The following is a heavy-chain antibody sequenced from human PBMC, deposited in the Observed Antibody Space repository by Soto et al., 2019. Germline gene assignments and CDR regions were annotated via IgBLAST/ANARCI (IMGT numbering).Heavy chain of an antibody. CDR1: ELTLYKYW. CDR2: VSLDGSEA. V-gene: IGHV3-7*05. CDR3: ARGKGWVDS. J-gene: IGHJ5*01. Sequence: EMRLVESGGDLVQPGESLTLSCSASELTLYKYWMTWVRQAPGKGLEWVANVSLDGSEADYVDFVRGRFTISRDNAKNSLYLQMNSLRVDDTAVYFCARGKGWVDSWGQGTLVIVSS.